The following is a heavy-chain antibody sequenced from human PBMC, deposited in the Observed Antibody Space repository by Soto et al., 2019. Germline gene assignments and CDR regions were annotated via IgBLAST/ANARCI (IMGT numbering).Heavy chain of an antibody. Sequence: QITLKESGPTLVKPTQTLTLTCTFSGFSLTTRGVGVGWIRQPPGKALECLALIYWDDDKRYSPSLQSRLSLTNDTSKHQVVPTMTNVDPVDTATYYCAHIPNYYQYDWFDPWGQGTLVSVSS. CDR1: GFSLTTRGVG. V-gene: IGHV2-5*02. J-gene: IGHJ5*02. CDR2: IYWDDDK. CDR3: AHIPNYYQYDWFDP. D-gene: IGHD3-16*01.